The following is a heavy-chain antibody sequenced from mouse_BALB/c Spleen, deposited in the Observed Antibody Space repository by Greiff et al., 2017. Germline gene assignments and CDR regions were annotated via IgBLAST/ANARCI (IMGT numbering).Heavy chain of an antibody. Sequence: DVHLVDSGGGLVKPGGSLKLSCAASGFAFSSYDMSWVRQTPEKRLEWVAYISSGGGSTYYPDTVKGRFTISRDNAKNTLYLQMSSLKSEDTAMYYCARHRAYYGNYDAMDYWGQGTSVTVSS. CDR1: GFAFSSYD. CDR3: ARHRAYYGNYDAMDY. J-gene: IGHJ4*01. D-gene: IGHD2-10*01. V-gene: IGHV5-12-1*01. CDR2: ISSGGGST.